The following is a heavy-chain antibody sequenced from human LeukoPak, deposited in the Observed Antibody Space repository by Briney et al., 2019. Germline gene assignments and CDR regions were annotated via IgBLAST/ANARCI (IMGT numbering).Heavy chain of an antibody. CDR1: GSTFSSYT. V-gene: IGHV3-30-3*01. Sequence: GGSLRLSCAASGSTFSSYTMHWVRQAPGKGLEWVAIIPYDGSNTYYADSVKGRFTISRDNSKNTLYLQMNSLRADDTAVYYCARPQSVGAIDYWGQGTLVTVSS. D-gene: IGHD1-26*01. J-gene: IGHJ4*02. CDR2: IPYDGSNT. CDR3: ARPQSVGAIDY.